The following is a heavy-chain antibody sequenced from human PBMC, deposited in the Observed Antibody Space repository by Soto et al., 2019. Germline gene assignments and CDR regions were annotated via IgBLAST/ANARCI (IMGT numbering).Heavy chain of an antibody. V-gene: IGHV4-59*01. D-gene: IGHD2-8*01. CDR3: ARAPMVLSRSYFDS. CDR2: ISYSGNT. CDR1: GGSIINFY. J-gene: IGHJ4*02. Sequence: SETLSLTCTVSGGSIINFYWSWIRQPPGKGLEWIGYISYSGNTNYNPSLKSRVSISVDTSKNQLSLNLTSVTAADTAVYYCARAPMVLSRSYFDSWGQGTPVTVSS.